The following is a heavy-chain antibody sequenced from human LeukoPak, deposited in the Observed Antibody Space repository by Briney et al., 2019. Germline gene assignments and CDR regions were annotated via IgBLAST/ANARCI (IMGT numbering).Heavy chain of an antibody. Sequence: ASVKVSCKASGYTFTSYGISWVRQAPGQGLEWMGWINPNSGGTNYAQKFQGWVTMTRDTSISTAYMELSRLRSDDTAVYYCARGVPLRDFWSGRPFDYWGQGTLVTVSS. CDR1: GYTFTSYG. J-gene: IGHJ4*02. CDR2: INPNSGGT. D-gene: IGHD3-3*01. V-gene: IGHV1-2*04. CDR3: ARGVPLRDFWSGRPFDY.